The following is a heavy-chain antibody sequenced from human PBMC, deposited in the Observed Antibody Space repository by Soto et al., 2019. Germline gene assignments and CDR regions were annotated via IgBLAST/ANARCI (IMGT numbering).Heavy chain of an antibody. CDR2: INPNSGGT. J-gene: IGHJ6*02. V-gene: IGHV1-2*02. CDR1: GYTFTGYN. D-gene: IGHD2-2*01. CDR3: ASLGGYCSSTSCYPSYYYYGMDV. Sequence: ASVKVSCKASGYTFTGYNMHWVRQAPGQGLEWMGWINPNSGGTNYAQKFQGRVTMTRDTSISTAYMELSRLRSDDTAVYYCASLGGYCSSTSCYPSYYYYGMDVWGQGTTVTVSS.